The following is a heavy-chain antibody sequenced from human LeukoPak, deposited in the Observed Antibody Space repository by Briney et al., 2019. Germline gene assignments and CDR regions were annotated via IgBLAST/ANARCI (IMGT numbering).Heavy chain of an antibody. J-gene: IGHJ5*02. D-gene: IGHD3-22*01. CDR1: GGTFSSYA. CDR3: ARDGGAYYYDSSGYYFNWFDP. Sequence: SVKVSCKASGGTFSSYAISWVRQAPGQGLELMGGIIPIFGTANYAQKFQGRVTITTDESTSTAYMELSSLRSEDTAVYYCARDGGAYYYDSSGYYFNWFDPWGQGTLVTVSS. CDR2: IIPIFGTA. V-gene: IGHV1-69*05.